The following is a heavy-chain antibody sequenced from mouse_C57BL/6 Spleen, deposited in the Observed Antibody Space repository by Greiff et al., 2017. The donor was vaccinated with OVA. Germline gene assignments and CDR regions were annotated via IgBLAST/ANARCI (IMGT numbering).Heavy chain of an antibody. Sequence: VQRVESGAELAKPGASVKLSCKASGYTFTSYWMHWVKQRPGQGLEWIGYINPSSGYTKYNQKFKDKATLTADKSSSTAYMQLSSLTYEDSAVDYCARGNSGTGYWGQGTTLTVSS. V-gene: IGHV1-7*01. CDR1: GYTFTSYW. D-gene: IGHD4-1*01. CDR2: INPSSGYT. J-gene: IGHJ2*01. CDR3: ARGNSGTGY.